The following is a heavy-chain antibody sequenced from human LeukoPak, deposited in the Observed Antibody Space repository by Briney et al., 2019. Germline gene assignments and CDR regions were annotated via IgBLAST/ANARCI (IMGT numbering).Heavy chain of an antibody. CDR1: GFTSSSYW. Sequence: GGSLRMSCAASGFTSSSYWMGWVRQAPGTGLEWVANIKQDGSEKYYVDSVKGRFTISRDNAKNSLYLQMNSLRAEDTAVYYCARDRGSSGWYEFDYWGQGTLVTVSS. J-gene: IGHJ4*02. V-gene: IGHV3-7*01. CDR2: IKQDGSEK. CDR3: ARDRGSSGWYEFDY. D-gene: IGHD6-19*01.